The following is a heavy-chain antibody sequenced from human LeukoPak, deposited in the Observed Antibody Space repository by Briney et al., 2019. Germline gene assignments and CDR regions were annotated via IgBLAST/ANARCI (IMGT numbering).Heavy chain of an antibody. Sequence: PSETLSLTCTVSGGSISSSSYYWGWIRQPPGKGLEWIGSIYYSGSTYYNPSLKSRVTISVDTSKNQFSLKLSSVTAADTAVYYCARRQGRDSYYIVAYYFDYWGQGSLVTVSS. J-gene: IGHJ4*02. CDR3: ARRQGRDSYYIVAYYFDY. CDR1: GGSISSSSYY. V-gene: IGHV4-39*07. D-gene: IGHD3-10*01. CDR2: IYYSGST.